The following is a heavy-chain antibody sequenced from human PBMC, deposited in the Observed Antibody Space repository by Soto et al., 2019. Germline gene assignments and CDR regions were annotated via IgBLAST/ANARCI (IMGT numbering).Heavy chain of an antibody. Sequence: GESLKISCKGSGYSFTSYWIGWVRQMPGKGLAWMGIIYPGDSETRYSPSFQGQVTISADKSISTAYLQWSSLKASDTAMYYCARLNHCSGGSCYPVLYYYYGMDVWGQGTTVTVSS. CDR2: IYPGDSET. J-gene: IGHJ6*02. CDR1: GYSFTSYW. CDR3: ARLNHCSGGSCYPVLYYYYGMDV. D-gene: IGHD2-15*01. V-gene: IGHV5-51*01.